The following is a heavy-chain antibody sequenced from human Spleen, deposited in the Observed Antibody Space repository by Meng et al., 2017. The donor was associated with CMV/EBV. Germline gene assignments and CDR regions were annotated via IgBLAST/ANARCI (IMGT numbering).Heavy chain of an antibody. Sequence: VQLTQLGAGLLKPSETLSLTCAVDGGSFSGYYWSWIRQPPGKGLEWIGEINHSGSTNYNPSLKSRVTISVDTSKNQFSLKPSSVTAADTAVYYCARNLDYGDYVPATLAYWGQGTLVTVSS. CDR1: GGSFSGYY. CDR3: ARNLDYGDYVPATLAY. V-gene: IGHV4-34*01. CDR2: INHSGST. D-gene: IGHD4-17*01. J-gene: IGHJ4*02.